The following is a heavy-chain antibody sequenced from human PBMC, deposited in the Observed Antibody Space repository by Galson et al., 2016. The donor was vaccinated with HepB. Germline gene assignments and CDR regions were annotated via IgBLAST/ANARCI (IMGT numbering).Heavy chain of an antibody. CDR2: SYGDGRT. CDR3: AKDEFRGESGSHQGSYFGMNV. Sequence: SLRLSCAASEFPFGTYGMHWVRQAPGKGLKWVSVSYGDGRTYYAESVKGRFTISRDTSKNTVFLQMNSLRGEDTAVYYCAKDEFRGESGSHQGSYFGMNVWGQGTTVTVSS. V-gene: IGHV3-53*01. D-gene: IGHD3-10*01. CDR1: EFPFGTYG. J-gene: IGHJ6*02.